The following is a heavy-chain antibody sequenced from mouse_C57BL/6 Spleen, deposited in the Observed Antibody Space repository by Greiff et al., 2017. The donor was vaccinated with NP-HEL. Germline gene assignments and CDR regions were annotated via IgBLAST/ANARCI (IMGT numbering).Heavy chain of an antibody. V-gene: IGHV14-3*01. D-gene: IGHD2-4*01. CDR3: ALRRNDYDGALYYAMDY. J-gene: IGHJ4*01. CDR1: GFNIKNTY. Sequence: EVQLQQSVAELVRPGASVKLSCTASGFNIKNTYMHWVKQRPEQGLEWIGRIDPANGNTKYAPKFQGKATITADTSSNTAYLQLSSLTSEDTAIYYCALRRNDYDGALYYAMDYWGQGTSVTVSS. CDR2: IDPANGNT.